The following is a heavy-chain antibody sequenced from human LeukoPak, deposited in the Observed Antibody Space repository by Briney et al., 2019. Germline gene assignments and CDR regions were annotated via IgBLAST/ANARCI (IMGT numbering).Heavy chain of an antibody. CDR2: ITDRGGNT. V-gene: IGHV3-23*01. CDR3: AKGRGLVSPDDH. CDR1: GFTLSSHP. Sequence: GGSLRLSCAAPGFTLSSHPLTWVRQAPGKGLEWVSAITDRGGNTYYADSVKGRFTISRDNSKNTLYLQMNSLKAEDTAVYYCAKGRGLVSPDDHWGQGTLVTVSS. J-gene: IGHJ4*02. D-gene: IGHD3/OR15-3a*01.